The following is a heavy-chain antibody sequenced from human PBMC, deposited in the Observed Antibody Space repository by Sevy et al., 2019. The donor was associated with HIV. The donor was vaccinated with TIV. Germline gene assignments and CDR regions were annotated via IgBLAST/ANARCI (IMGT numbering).Heavy chain of an antibody. CDR1: GYTFTSYG. CDR2: INGYNGNT. J-gene: IGHJ4*02. V-gene: IGHV1-18*04. CDR3: ARGEAAGVPPIDY. D-gene: IGHD6-13*01. Sequence: ASVKVSCKASGYTFTSYGISWVRQAPGQGLEWMGWINGYNGNTNYGQKLQGRVTMTTDTSTNTAYMELRSLRSDDTAVYYCARGEAAGVPPIDYWGQGTLVTVSS.